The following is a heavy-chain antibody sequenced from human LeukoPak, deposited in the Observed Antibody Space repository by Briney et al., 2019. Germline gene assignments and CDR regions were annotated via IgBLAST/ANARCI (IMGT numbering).Heavy chain of an antibody. D-gene: IGHD3-10*01. V-gene: IGHV4-34*01. CDR2: INHSGST. J-gene: IGHJ5*02. CDR1: GGSLSGYY. CDR3: ARGRVGTYYYGSGSYYNHNWFDP. Sequence: SETLSLTCAVYGGSLSGYYWSWIRQPPEKGLEWIGEINHSGSTNYNPSLKSRVTISLDTSKNQFSLKLSSVSAADTAVYYCARGRVGTYYYGSGSYYNHNWFDPWGQGTLVTVSS.